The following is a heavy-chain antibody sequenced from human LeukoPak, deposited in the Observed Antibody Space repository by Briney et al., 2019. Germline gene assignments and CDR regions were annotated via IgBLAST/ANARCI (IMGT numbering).Heavy chain of an antibody. CDR3: ATLRDLDY. V-gene: IGHV3-53*01. Sequence: GGSLRLSCAASGFIVSDNHMGWVRQAPGKGLEWLSVIYSGGNTFNADSVKGRFTISRDNSKNTLYLQMNSLRAEDTAVYYCATLRDLDYWGQGALVTVSS. CDR1: GFIVSDNH. CDR2: IYSGGNT. J-gene: IGHJ4*02.